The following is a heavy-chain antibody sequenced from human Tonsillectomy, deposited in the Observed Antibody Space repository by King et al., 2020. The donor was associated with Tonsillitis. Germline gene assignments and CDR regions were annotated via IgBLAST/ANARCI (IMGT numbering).Heavy chain of an antibody. V-gene: IGHV3-20*01. D-gene: IGHD3-10*01. Sequence: VQLVESGGGVVRPGGSLRLSCAASGFTFDDYDMSWVRQAPGKGLEWVSGINWNGGRTGYADSVKGRLTISRDNAKNSLYLQMNSLRAEDTALYHCAGDHKYGSGSREFDYWGQGTLVTVSS. J-gene: IGHJ4*02. CDR2: INWNGGRT. CDR1: GFTFDDYD. CDR3: AGDHKYGSGSREFDY.